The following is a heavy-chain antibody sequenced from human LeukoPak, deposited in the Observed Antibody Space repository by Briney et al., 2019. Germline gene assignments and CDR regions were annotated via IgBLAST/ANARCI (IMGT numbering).Heavy chain of an antibody. CDR1: GGSFSGYY. J-gene: IGHJ4*02. CDR3: ARGIGS. Sequence: PSETLSLTCAVYGGSFSGYYWSWIRQPPGKGLEWIGEINHSGSTYYNPSLKSRVTISVDTSKNQFSLKLSSVTAADTAVYYCARGIGSWGQGTLVTVSS. V-gene: IGHV4-34*01. CDR2: INHSGST.